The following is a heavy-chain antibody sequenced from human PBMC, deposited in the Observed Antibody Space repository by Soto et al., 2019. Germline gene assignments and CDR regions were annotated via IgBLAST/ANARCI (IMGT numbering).Heavy chain of an antibody. CDR2: IYPGDSDT. J-gene: IGHJ4*02. CDR3: ARKVTTGTMGGPFDX. CDR1: GYSFTSYW. V-gene: IGHV5-51*01. D-gene: IGHD1-1*01. Sequence: PGESLKISCKGSGYSFTSYWIGWVRQMPGKGMELMVIIYPGDSDTRYSPSFQGQVTISADKSISTAYLQWSSLKASDTAMYYCARKVTTGTMGGPFDXWGQGTLLTVSX.